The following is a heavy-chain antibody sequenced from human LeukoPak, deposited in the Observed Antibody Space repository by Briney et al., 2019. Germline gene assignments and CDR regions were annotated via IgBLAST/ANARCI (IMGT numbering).Heavy chain of an antibody. CDR2: IYYSGST. V-gene: IGHV4-39*07. CDR1: GGSISSSSYY. Sequence: SETLSLTCTVSGGSISSSSYYWGWIRQPPGKGLEWIGSIYYSGSTYYNPSLKSRVTISVDTSKNQFSLKLNSVTAADTAVYYCARFATVTVPNWLDSWGQGTLVTVSS. D-gene: IGHD4-11*01. CDR3: ARFATVTVPNWLDS. J-gene: IGHJ5*01.